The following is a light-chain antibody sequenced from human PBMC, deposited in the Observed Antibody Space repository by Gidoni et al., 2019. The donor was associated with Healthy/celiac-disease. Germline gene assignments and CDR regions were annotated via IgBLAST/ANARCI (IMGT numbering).Light chain of an antibody. Sequence: AIQFTQSPSSLSASVGDRVTITFLASQGISSALAWYQQKSGKAHKLLIYDASSLESGVPSRFSGSGSGTDFTLIISSLQPEDFATYYCQQFNNYALTFGGGTKVEIK. CDR3: QQFNNYALT. J-gene: IGKJ4*01. CDR1: QGISSA. V-gene: IGKV1D-13*01. CDR2: DAS.